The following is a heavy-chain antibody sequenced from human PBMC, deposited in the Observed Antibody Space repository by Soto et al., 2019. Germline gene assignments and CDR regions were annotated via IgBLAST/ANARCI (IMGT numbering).Heavy chain of an antibody. CDR2: IYPGDSGA. CDR3: ARVYYYSAFDY. D-gene: IGHD3-22*01. V-gene: IGHV5-51*01. Sequence: PGESLEISCKGSGYSFTSYWIGWVRQMPGKGLEWMGIIYPGDSGARYSPPFQGQVTISADKSISTAYLQWSSLKAWDTAMYYCARVYYYSAFDYWGQGTMVTVSS. CDR1: GYSFTSYW. J-gene: IGHJ4*01.